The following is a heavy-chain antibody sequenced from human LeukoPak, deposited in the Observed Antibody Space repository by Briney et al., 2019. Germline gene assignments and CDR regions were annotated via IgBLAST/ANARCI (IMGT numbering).Heavy chain of an antibody. J-gene: IGHJ4*02. V-gene: IGHV1-8*01. CDR3: ARVAPHCSGGSCYPDY. CDR1: GYTFTSYD. D-gene: IGHD2-15*01. CDR2: MNPNSGNT. Sequence: ASVKVSCKASGYTFTSYDINWVRQATGQGLEWMGWMNPNSGNTGYAQKFQGRVTMTRNTSISTAYMELSSLRSEDTAVYYCARVAPHCSGGSCYPDYWGQGTLVTVSS.